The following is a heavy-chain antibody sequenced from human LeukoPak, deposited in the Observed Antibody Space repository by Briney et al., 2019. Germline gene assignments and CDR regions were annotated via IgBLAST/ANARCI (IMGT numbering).Heavy chain of an antibody. CDR3: ASSTASGY. Sequence: GGSLRLSCAASGFTFSNYEMNWVRQAPGKGLEWVSYISSSGRTIYYADSVKGRFTISRDNAKNSLYLQMNSLRTEDTAVYYCASSTASGYWGQGTLVTVSS. J-gene: IGHJ4*02. V-gene: IGHV3-48*03. D-gene: IGHD3-3*01. CDR2: ISSSGRTI. CDR1: GFTFSNYE.